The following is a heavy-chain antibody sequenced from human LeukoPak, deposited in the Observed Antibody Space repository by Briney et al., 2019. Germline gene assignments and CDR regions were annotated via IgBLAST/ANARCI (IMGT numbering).Heavy chain of an antibody. CDR3: ARDTKYMDV. CDR1: GYSISSGYY. Sequence: SETLSLTCTVSGYSISSGYYWGWIRQPPGKGLGWIGSIYHSGSTYYNPSLKSRVTISVDTSKNQFSLKLSSVTAADTAVYYCARDTKYMDVWGKGTTVTVSS. CDR2: IYHSGST. V-gene: IGHV4-38-2*02. J-gene: IGHJ6*03.